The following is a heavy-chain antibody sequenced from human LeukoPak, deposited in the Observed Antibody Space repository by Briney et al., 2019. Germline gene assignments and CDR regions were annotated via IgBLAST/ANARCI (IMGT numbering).Heavy chain of an antibody. V-gene: IGHV3-53*01. CDR3: AKDGVRGAPH. D-gene: IGHD3-10*01. J-gene: IGHJ4*02. CDR1: GFIVNSYY. CDR2: IYTAGTT. Sequence: GGSLRLSCAASGFIVNSYYMSWFRQAPGKGLEWVSVIYTAGTTHYADSVRGRFIISRDYSKNTLNLQMNSLRAEDTAVYYCAKDGVRGAPHWGQGTLVTVSS.